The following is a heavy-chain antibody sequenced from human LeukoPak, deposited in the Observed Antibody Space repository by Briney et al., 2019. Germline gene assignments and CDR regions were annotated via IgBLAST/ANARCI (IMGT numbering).Heavy chain of an antibody. CDR3: ARSYGSGSYFDY. Sequence: PSETLSLTCTVSGGSISSYYWSWIRQPLGKGLEWIGYIYYSGSTKYNPSLKSRVTISVDTSKNQFSLKLRSVTAADTAVYYCARSYGSGSYFDYWGQGTLVTVSS. CDR1: GGSISSYY. D-gene: IGHD3-10*01. CDR2: IYYSGST. V-gene: IGHV4-59*01. J-gene: IGHJ4*02.